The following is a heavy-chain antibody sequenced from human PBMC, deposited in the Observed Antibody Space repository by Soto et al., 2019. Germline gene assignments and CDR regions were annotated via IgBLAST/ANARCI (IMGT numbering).Heavy chain of an antibody. CDR2: IYYSGST. J-gene: IGHJ6*02. CDR3: ARHSLQANCSSTSCYPSYYYYYGMDV. V-gene: IGHV4-39*01. CDR1: GGSISSSSYY. D-gene: IGHD2-2*01. Sequence: PSETLSLTCTVSGGSISSSSYYWGWIRQPPGKGLEWIGSIYYSGSTYYNPSLKSRVTISVDTSKNQFPLKLSSVTAADTAVYYCARHSLQANCSSTSCYPSYYYYYGMDVWGQGTTVTVSS.